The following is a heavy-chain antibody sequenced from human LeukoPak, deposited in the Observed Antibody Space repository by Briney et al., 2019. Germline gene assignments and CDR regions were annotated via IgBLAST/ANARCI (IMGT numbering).Heavy chain of an antibody. CDR3: VRDRDYSAGFPYYYMDV. CDR1: GFTFSSFG. J-gene: IGHJ6*03. V-gene: IGHV3-33*01. D-gene: IGHD4-11*01. Sequence: GRSLRLSCAASGFTFSSFGMHWVRQAPGKGLEWVALIWDDGSSKNYADSVKGRFTISGDNSKNTLYLQTDSLRVDDTAVYYCVRDRDYSAGFPYYYMDVWGTGTTVTVSS. CDR2: IWDDGSSK.